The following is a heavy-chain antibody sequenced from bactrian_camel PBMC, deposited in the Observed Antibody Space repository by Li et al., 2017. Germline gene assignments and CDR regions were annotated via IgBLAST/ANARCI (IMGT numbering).Heavy chain of an antibody. CDR1: EYRGC. Sequence: HVQLVESGGGSVQPGGSLRLSCIASEYRGCTGWLRQVPGREREGVATVDSLGIPTYADSVKGRFTISRDNTKNTLYLQMNSLKPEDTAMYYCAAEPIACPPHEFRDYTYWGQGTQVTVS. CDR2: VDSLGIP. V-gene: IGHV3S53*01. CDR3: AAEPIACPPHEFRDYTY. J-gene: IGHJ4*01. D-gene: IGHD2*01.